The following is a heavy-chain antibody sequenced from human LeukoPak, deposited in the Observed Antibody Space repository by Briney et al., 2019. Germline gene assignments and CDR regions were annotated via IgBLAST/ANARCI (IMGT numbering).Heavy chain of an antibody. CDR2: IYYSGST. V-gene: IGHV4-59*01. J-gene: IGHJ4*02. Sequence: SETLSLTCTVSGPSISRYYWSWIRQPPGKGLEWIGYIYYSGSTNYNPSLKSRVTISVDTSKNQFSLKLSSVTAADPAVYYCARDREGRGSGWLFDYWGQGTLVTVSS. CDR3: ARDREGRGSGWLFDY. D-gene: IGHD6-19*01. CDR1: GPSISRYY.